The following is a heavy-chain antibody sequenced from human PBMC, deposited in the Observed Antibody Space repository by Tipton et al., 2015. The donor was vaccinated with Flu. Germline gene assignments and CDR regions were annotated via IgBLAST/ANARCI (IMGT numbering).Heavy chain of an antibody. J-gene: IGHJ4*02. CDR1: GGSFSGYY. CDR3: ARDRPPVY. Sequence: TLSLTCAVYGGSFSGYYWSWIRQPPGKGLEWIGEITHSGSTTYNPSLKSRVTVSLDKSKNQFSLKLTSVTAADTAVYYCARDRPPVYWGQGTLVTVSS. CDR2: ITHSGST. V-gene: IGHV4-34*01.